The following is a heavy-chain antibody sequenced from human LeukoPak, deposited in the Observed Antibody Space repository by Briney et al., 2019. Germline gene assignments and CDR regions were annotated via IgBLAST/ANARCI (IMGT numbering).Heavy chain of an antibody. V-gene: IGHV3-23*01. D-gene: IGHD3-16*02. CDR1: GVTLSSYA. CDR3: ARGRITFGGVIVPVDY. J-gene: IGHJ4*02. CDR2: ISSSGSGGNT. Sequence: GGSLRLSCTASGVTLSSYAMSWARQAPGKGLEWVSGISSSGSGGNTYYADSVKGRFTISRDNSKNTLYLQMNSLRAEDTAVYYCARGRITFGGVIVPVDYWGQGTLVTVSS.